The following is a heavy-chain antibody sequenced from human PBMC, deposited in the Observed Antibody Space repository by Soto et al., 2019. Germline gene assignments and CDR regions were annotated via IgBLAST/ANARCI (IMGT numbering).Heavy chain of an antibody. CDR1: GGSISSGGYS. CDR3: ARERGSYPDC. V-gene: IGHV4-61*08. D-gene: IGHD1-26*01. Sequence: PSETLSLTCAVSGGSISSGGYSWSWIRQPPGKGLEWIGYIYYSGSTNYNPSLKSRVTISVDTSKNQFSLKLSSVTAADTAVYYCARERGSYPDCWGQGTLVTVSS. CDR2: IYYSGST. J-gene: IGHJ4*02.